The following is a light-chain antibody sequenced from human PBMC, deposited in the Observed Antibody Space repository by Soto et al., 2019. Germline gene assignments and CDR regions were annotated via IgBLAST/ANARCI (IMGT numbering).Light chain of an antibody. CDR2: DAS. CDR1: QNIVTW. CDR3: LQCNSQLRT. Sequence: DLQMTQSPSTLSASVGDRVTITCRASQNIVTWLAWYQQKQGRAPKVLIYDASILATGVPSRFSGSGSGTEFTLTISGLQPDDFATYYCLQCNSQLRTFGLGTKLEIK. J-gene: IGKJ2*01. V-gene: IGKV1-5*01.